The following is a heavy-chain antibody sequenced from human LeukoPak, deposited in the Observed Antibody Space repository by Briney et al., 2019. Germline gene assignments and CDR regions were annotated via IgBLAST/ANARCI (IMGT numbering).Heavy chain of an antibody. J-gene: IGHJ2*01. V-gene: IGHV3-53*04. CDR3: ARYVYFDWLLPDRYFDL. Sequence: GGSLRLSCAASGFTVSSNYMSWVRQAPGKGLEWVSVIYSGGSTYYADSVKGRFTISRRNSKNTLYLQMNSLRAEDTAVYYCARYVYFDWLLPDRYFDLWGRGTLVTVSS. D-gene: IGHD3-9*01. CDR2: IYSGGST. CDR1: GFTVSSNY.